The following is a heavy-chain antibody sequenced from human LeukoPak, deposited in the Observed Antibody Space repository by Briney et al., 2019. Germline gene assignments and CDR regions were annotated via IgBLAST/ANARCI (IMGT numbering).Heavy chain of an antibody. J-gene: IGHJ4*02. D-gene: IGHD3-3*01. Sequence: TSSETLSLTCTVSGGSISSGGYYWSWIRQHPGKGLEWIGYIYYSGSTYYNPSLKSRVTISVDTSKNHFSLTLSSATAADTAVYYCARGITIFGVDPASYFDYWGQGTLVTVSS. CDR3: ARGITIFGVDPASYFDY. CDR2: IYYSGST. CDR1: GGSISSGGYY. V-gene: IGHV4-31*03.